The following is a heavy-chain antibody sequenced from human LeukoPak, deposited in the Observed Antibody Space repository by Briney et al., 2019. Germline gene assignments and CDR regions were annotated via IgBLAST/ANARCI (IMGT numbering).Heavy chain of an antibody. Sequence: ASVKVSCKASGYTFTGYYMHWGRQAPGQGLEWMGWINPNSGGTNYAQKFQGRVTMTRDTSISTAYMELSRLRSDDTAVYYCARVEFELAQLDYWGQGTLVTVSS. CDR3: ARVEFELAQLDY. CDR1: GYTFTGYY. V-gene: IGHV1-2*02. J-gene: IGHJ4*02. CDR2: INPNSGGT. D-gene: IGHD6-13*01.